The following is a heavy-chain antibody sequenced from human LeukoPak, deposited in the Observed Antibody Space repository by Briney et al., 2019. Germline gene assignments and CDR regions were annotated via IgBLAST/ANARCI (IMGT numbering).Heavy chain of an antibody. CDR2: IIPTLGIA. CDR3: ARDLDSGSYFPTDY. V-gene: IGHV1-69*04. J-gene: IGHJ4*02. D-gene: IGHD1-26*01. Sequence: SVKVSCKASGGTFSSYTISWVRQAPGQGLEWMGRIIPTLGIANYAQKFQGRVTITADKSTSTAYMELSSLRSEDTAVYYCARDLDSGSYFPTDYWGQGTLVTVSS. CDR1: GGTFSSYT.